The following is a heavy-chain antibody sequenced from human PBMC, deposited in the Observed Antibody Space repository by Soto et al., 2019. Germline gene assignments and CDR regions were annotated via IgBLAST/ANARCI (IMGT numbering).Heavy chain of an antibody. CDR2: ISYDGCNK. J-gene: IGHJ5*02. CDR1: GFTFSSYG. Sequence: QVQLVESGGGVVQPGRSLRLSCAASGFTFSSYGMHWVRQAPGKGLEWVAVISYDGCNKYYADSVKGRFTISRDNSKNTLYLQMNSLRAEDTAVYYCAKESRRGALVLWFGEFEFDPWGQGTLVTVSS. CDR3: AKESRRGALVLWFGEFEFDP. V-gene: IGHV3-30*18. D-gene: IGHD3-10*01.